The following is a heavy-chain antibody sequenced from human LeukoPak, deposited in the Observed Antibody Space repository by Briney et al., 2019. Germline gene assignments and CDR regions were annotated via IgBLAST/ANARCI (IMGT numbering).Heavy chain of an antibody. J-gene: IGHJ4*02. CDR3: ARARVAEYYFDY. D-gene: IGHD6-19*01. CDR1: GFTFSSYS. V-gene: IGHV3-21*03. Sequence: PGGSLRLSCAASGFTFSSYSMNWVRQAPGKGLEWVSSISSSSSYIYYADSVKGRFTISRDNAKNSLYLQMNSLRAKGTAVYYCARARVAEYYFDYWGQGTLVTVSS. CDR2: ISSSSSYI.